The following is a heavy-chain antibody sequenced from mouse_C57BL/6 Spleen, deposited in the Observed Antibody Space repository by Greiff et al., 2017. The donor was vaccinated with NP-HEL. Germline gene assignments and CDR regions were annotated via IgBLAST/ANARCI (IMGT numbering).Heavy chain of an antibody. CDR1: GYTFTDYN. J-gene: IGHJ4*01. CDR2: INPNNGGT. V-gene: IGHV1-22*01. CDR3: ARGATVVAKAMDY. Sequence: EVQLQQSGPELVKPGASVKMSCKASGYTFTDYNMHWVKQSHGKSLEWIGYINPNNGGTSYNQKFQGKATLTVNKSSSTAYMELRSLTSEDSAVYYGARGATVVAKAMDYWGQGTSVTVSS. D-gene: IGHD1-1*01.